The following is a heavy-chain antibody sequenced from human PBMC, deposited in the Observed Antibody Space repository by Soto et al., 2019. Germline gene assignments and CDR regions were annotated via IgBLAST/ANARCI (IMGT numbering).Heavy chain of an antibody. CDR1: GFAFSTYW. D-gene: IGHD1-26*01. J-gene: IGHJ4*02. V-gene: IGHV3-7*01. Sequence: EVQLVESGGGLVQPGGSLRLSCAASGFAFSTYWMTWVRQAPGRGLEWVANINQDGSDKYHVDSVKGRFTISRDNAKNSLYLQMDSLRAEDTAVYYCARGGRLGAADYGGQGTWSPSPQ. CDR2: INQDGSDK. CDR3: ARGGRLGAADY.